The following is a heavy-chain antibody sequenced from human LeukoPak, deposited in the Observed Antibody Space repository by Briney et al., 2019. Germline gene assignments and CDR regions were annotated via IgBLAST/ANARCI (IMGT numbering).Heavy chain of an antibody. V-gene: IGHV4-34*01. D-gene: IGHD3-3*01. CDR2: INHSGST. CDR1: GGSFSGYY. J-gene: IGHJ5*02. CDR3: ARVSIRGLIFGGGYWFDP. Sequence: SETLSLTCAVYGGSFSGYYWSWIRQPPGKGLEWIGEINHSGSTNYNPSLKSRVTISVDTSKNQFSLKLSSVTAADTAVYYCARVSIRGLIFGGGYWFDPWGQGTLVTVSS.